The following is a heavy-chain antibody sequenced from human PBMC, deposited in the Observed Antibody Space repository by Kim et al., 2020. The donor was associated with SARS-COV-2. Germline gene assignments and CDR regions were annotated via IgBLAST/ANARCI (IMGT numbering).Heavy chain of an antibody. V-gene: IGHV7-4-1*02. CDR1: GYTFTNNA. J-gene: IGHJ4*02. D-gene: IGHD3-16*02. CDR3: ARGGIRRALDY. Sequence: ASVKVSCKASGYTFTNNALNWVRQAPGQGLEWMGWINTNTGNPTYAQGFTGRSVFSLDTSVSTAYLQISSLKAEDTAVYYCARGGIRRALDYWGQGTLVTVSP. CDR2: INTNTGNP.